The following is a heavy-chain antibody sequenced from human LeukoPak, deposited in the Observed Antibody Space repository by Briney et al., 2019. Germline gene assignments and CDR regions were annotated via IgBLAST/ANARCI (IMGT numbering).Heavy chain of an antibody. CDR2: IFYSRST. Sequence: SETLSLTCTVSGGSISSYYWSWIRQPPGKGLEWIGYIFYSRSTNYNPSLKSRVTVSVDTSKNQFSLKLSSVTAADTAVYYCARAQDYGDYIVAFDTWGQGTMVTVSS. D-gene: IGHD4-17*01. J-gene: IGHJ3*02. V-gene: IGHV4-59*01. CDR3: ARAQDYGDYIVAFDT. CDR1: GGSISSYY.